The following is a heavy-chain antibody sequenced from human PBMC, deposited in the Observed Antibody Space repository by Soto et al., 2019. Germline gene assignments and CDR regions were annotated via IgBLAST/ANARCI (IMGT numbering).Heavy chain of an antibody. D-gene: IGHD1-26*01. CDR1: GGTLSRYG. Sequence: QVQLVQSGAEVKKPGSSVKVSCTASGGTLSRYGFTWVRQAPGQGFQWMGGMIPIFGTTHYEQNFQGRLSITADESTSTVYMELSSLRSDDTAIYFCARTYYQWEALHYFDFWGQGTLVTVSS. CDR3: ARTYYQWEALHYFDF. J-gene: IGHJ4*02. CDR2: MIPIFGTT. V-gene: IGHV1-69*01.